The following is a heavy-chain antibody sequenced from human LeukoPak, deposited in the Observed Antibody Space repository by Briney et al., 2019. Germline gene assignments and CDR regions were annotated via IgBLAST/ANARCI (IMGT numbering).Heavy chain of an antibody. CDR1: GGPISHYY. CDR3: ARFYGGNPGLSYYFDY. V-gene: IGHV4-4*07. CDR2: IYSSGSS. D-gene: IGHD4-23*01. J-gene: IGHJ4*02. Sequence: SETLSLTCTVSGGPISHYYWSWIRQPAGKGLEWIGRIYSSGSSYSNPSLKSRVAMSVDTSKNQFSLKLSSVTAADTAVYYCARFYGGNPGLSYYFDYWGQGTLVTVSS.